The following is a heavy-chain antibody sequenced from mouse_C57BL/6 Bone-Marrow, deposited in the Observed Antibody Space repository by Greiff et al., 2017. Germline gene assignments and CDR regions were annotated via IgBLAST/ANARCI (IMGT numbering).Heavy chain of an antibody. V-gene: IGHV1-53*01. Sequence: QVQLQQPGTELVKPGASVKLSCKASGYTFTSYWMHWVKQRPGQGLEWIGNINPSNGGTNYNEKFKSKATLTVDKSSSTAYMQLSSLTSEDAAVYYCARGAIVRRIFAYWGQGTLVTVSA. J-gene: IGHJ3*01. CDR1: GYTFTSYW. CDR3: ARGAIVRRIFAY. D-gene: IGHD2-5*01. CDR2: INPSNGGT.